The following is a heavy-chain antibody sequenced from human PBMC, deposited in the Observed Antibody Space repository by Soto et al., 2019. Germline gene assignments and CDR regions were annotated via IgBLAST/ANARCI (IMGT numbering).Heavy chain of an antibody. CDR1: GGTFSSYA. CDR2: IIPIFGTA. D-gene: IGHD3-22*01. Sequence: QVQLVQSGAEVKKPGSSVKVSCKASGGTFSSYAISWVRQAPGQGLEWMGGIIPIFGTANYAQKFQGRVTITADESTSTAYMELSRMRSEDTAVYYCESYDSSGYYPPGWGQGTLVTVSS. V-gene: IGHV1-69*01. CDR3: ESYDSSGYYPPG. J-gene: IGHJ4*02.